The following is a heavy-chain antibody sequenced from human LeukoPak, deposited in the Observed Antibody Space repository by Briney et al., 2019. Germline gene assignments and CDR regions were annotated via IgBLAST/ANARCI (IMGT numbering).Heavy chain of an antibody. Sequence: GGSLRLSCSASGFTFSSYAMHWVRQAPGKGLEYVSAISSNGGSTYYADSVKGRFTISRDNSKNTLYLQMSSLRAEDTAVYYCVKDRDIVVVPAATGGVFDYWGQGTLVTVSS. CDR2: ISSNGGST. V-gene: IGHV3-64D*06. D-gene: IGHD2-2*01. CDR3: VKDRDIVVVPAATGGVFDY. CDR1: GFTFSSYA. J-gene: IGHJ4*02.